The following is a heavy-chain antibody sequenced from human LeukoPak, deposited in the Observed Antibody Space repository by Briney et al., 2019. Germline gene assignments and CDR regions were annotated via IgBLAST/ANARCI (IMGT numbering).Heavy chain of an antibody. D-gene: IGHD3-10*01. V-gene: IGHV3-7*03. CDR1: GFTFSSYW. J-gene: IGHJ6*02. CDR2: INQDGSEK. CDR3: AKRYYGVYYYSGVDV. Sequence: GGSLRLSCAASGFTFSSYWMSWVRQAPGKGLEWVANINQDGSEKYYVDSVKGRSTNSRDNSEYTLFLQMNSLRAEDTAVYYCAKRYYGVYYYSGVDVWGQGTTVTVSS.